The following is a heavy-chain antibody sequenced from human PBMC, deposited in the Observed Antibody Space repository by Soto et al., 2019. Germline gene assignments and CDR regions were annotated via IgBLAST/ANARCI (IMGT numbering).Heavy chain of an antibody. J-gene: IGHJ6*03. CDR1: GYTFTSYA. CDR2: INAGTGNT. Sequence: QVQLVQSGAEVKKPGASVKDSCKASGYTFTSYAMHWVRQAPGQRLEWMGWINAGTGNTKYSQKFQGRVTITRDTSASTAYMELSSLRSEDTAVYYCARATYCSSTSCYDEESYYYYYMDVWGKGTTVTVSS. V-gene: IGHV1-3*01. D-gene: IGHD2-2*01. CDR3: ARATYCSSTSCYDEESYYYYYMDV.